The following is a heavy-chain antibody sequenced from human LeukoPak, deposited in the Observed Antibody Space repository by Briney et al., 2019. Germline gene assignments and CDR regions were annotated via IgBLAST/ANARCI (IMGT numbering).Heavy chain of an antibody. Sequence: PSETLSLTCAVYGGSSSDYYWNWIRQPPGKGLEWIGEINHGGGTNYNPSFKSRATISVDTSKKQFSLNLSSVTVADTAVYYCARRMRYCSSTSCNYCSGGSCYLFRVLDYWGQGTLVTVSS. CDR2: INHGGGT. J-gene: IGHJ4*02. CDR1: GGSSSDYY. D-gene: IGHD2-15*01. CDR3: ARRMRYCSSTSCNYCSGGSCYLFRVLDY. V-gene: IGHV4-34*01.